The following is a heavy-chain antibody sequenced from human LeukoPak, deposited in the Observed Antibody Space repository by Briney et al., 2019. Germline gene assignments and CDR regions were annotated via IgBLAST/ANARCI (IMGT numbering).Heavy chain of an antibody. D-gene: IGHD6-19*01. CDR3: ARTESSGWYMDWFDH. Sequence: MPSETLSLTCTVSGGSISSYYWSWIRQPPGKGLEWIGYIYYSGSTNYNPSLKSRVTISVDTSKNQFSLKLSSVTAADTAVYYCARTESSGWYMDWFDHWGQGTLVTVSS. CDR2: IYYSGST. J-gene: IGHJ5*02. CDR1: GGSISSYY. V-gene: IGHV4-59*01.